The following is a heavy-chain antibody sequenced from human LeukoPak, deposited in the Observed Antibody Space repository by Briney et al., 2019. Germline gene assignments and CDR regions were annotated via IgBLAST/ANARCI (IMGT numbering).Heavy chain of an antibody. J-gene: IGHJ6*02. Sequence: GGSLRLSCTASGFPFKDHAMSWVRQAPGKGLEWVGFIRTNPNGATVEYAASVKARFTISRDDSKNIAYLEMNSLKTEDTAVYYCVRNSGTYRGYGLDVWGQGTTVTVSS. CDR1: GFPFKDHA. D-gene: IGHD1-26*01. V-gene: IGHV3-49*04. CDR3: VRNSGTYRGYGLDV. CDR2: IRTNPNGATV.